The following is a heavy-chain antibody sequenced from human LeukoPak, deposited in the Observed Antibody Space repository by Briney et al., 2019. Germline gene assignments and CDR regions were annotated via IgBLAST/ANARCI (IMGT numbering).Heavy chain of an antibody. CDR1: GATFSSYT. Sequence: SVKVSCKAPGATFSSYTISWVRQAPGQGLEWMGRIIPILGIANYAQKFQGRVTITADKSTSTAYMELSSLRSEDTAVYYCARDDSSSYYYFDYWGQGTLVTVSS. CDR3: ARDDSSSYYYFDY. CDR2: IIPILGIA. D-gene: IGHD6-6*01. V-gene: IGHV1-69*04. J-gene: IGHJ4*02.